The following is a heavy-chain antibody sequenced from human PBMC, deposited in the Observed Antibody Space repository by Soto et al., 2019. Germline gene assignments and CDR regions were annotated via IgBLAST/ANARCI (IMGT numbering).Heavy chain of an antibody. CDR2: IYYSGST. V-gene: IGHV4-59*01. D-gene: IGHD3-10*01. CDR1: GGSISSYY. Sequence: SETLSLTCTVSGGSISSYYWSWIRQPPGKGLEWIGYIYYSGSTNYNPSLKSRVTISVDTSKNQFSLKLSSVTAADTAVYYCARDRHYGSGSSMVEFDYWGQGTLVTVSS. CDR3: ARDRHYGSGSSMVEFDY. J-gene: IGHJ4*02.